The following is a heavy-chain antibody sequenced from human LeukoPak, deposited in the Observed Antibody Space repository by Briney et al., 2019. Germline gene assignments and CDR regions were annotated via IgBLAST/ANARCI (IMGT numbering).Heavy chain of an antibody. CDR2: INEDGSEK. J-gene: IGHJ4*02. CDR1: GFTFSRYW. CDR3: ASPPRSDYYDSSGYFDY. Sequence: GGSLRLSCAAFGFTFSRYWMSWVRQAPGKGLEWVANINEDGSEKYYVDSVEGRFAISRDSAKNSLYLQMNSLRAEDTAVYYCASPPRSDYYDSSGYFDYWGQGTLVTVSS. D-gene: IGHD3-22*01. V-gene: IGHV3-7*01.